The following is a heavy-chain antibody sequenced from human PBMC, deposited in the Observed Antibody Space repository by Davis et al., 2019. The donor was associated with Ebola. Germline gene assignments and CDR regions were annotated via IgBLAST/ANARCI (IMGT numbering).Heavy chain of an antibody. Sequence: PSETLSLTCTVSGDSMKSSYWIWTRQPPGKGLEYIGHIYSSGSTKYNPSLQSRVTMSLDMSASEFSLRLTSVTAADTAFYYCARHGVACKTAIDYWGQGTLVSVSS. CDR3: ARHGVACKTAIDY. CDR1: GDSMKSSY. CDR2: IYSSGST. D-gene: IGHD1-14*01. V-gene: IGHV4-59*08. J-gene: IGHJ4*02.